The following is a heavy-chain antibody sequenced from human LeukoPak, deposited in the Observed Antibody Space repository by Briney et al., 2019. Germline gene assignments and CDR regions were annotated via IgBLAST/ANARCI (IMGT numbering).Heavy chain of an antibody. Sequence: SETLSLNCTVSGGSISSSSYYWGWIRQPPGKGLEWIGSIYYSGSTYYNPSLKSRVTISVDTSKNQFSLKLSSVTAADTAVYYCARLSRYCSSTSCFYYYYYMDVWGKGTTVTVSS. V-gene: IGHV4-39*01. CDR2: IYYSGST. J-gene: IGHJ6*03. CDR3: ARLSRYCSSTSCFYYYYYMDV. D-gene: IGHD2-2*01. CDR1: GGSISSSSYY.